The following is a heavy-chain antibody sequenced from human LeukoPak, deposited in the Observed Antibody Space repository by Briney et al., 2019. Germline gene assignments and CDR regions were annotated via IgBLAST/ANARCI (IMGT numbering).Heavy chain of an antibody. CDR1: GGSISSYY. Sequence: SETLSLTCTVSGGSISSYYWSWIRQPPGKGLEWIGYIYYSGSTNYNPSLKSRVTMSVDTSKNQFSLKLSSVTAADTAVYYCARDGGGVPAALDYWGQGTLVTVSS. CDR2: IYYSGST. D-gene: IGHD2-2*01. V-gene: IGHV4-59*12. J-gene: IGHJ4*02. CDR3: ARDGGGVPAALDY.